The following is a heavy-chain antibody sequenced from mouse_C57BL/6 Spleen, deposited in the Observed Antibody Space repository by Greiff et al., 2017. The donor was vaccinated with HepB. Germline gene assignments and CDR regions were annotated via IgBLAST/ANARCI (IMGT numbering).Heavy chain of an antibody. V-gene: IGHV1-15*01. J-gene: IGHJ2*01. Sequence: QVQLQQSGAELVRPGASVTLSCKASGYTFTDYEMHWVKQTPVHGLEWIGAIDPETGGTAYNQKFKGKAILTADKSSSTAYMELRSLTSEDSAVYYCTRGSYYGYDDWGQGTTLTVSS. CDR3: TRGSYYGYDD. CDR2: IDPETGGT. CDR1: GYTFTDYE. D-gene: IGHD2-2*01.